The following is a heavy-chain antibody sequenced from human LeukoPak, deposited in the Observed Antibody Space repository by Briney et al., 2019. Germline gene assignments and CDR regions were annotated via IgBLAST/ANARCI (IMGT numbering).Heavy chain of an antibody. CDR2: IYHSGST. V-gene: IGHV4-30-2*01. J-gene: IGHJ5*02. D-gene: IGHD3-3*01. CDR3: ARGNDFWNLWSDHTNWFDP. Sequence: SQTLSLTCTVSGGSISSGGYYWSWIRQPPGKGLEWIGYIYHSGSTYYNPSLKSRVTISVDRSKNQFSLKLSSVTAADTAVYYCARGNDFWNLWSDHTNWFDPWGQGTLVTASS. CDR1: GGSISSGGYY.